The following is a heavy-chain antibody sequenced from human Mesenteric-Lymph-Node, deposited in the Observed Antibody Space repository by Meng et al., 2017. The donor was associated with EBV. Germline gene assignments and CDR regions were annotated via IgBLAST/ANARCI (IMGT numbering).Heavy chain of an antibody. Sequence: HPQQGGSGRWTPSRTLSHPCADHGSSFSGIYWSGNRQPPGKGLEWIGEINHSESTNYNPSLKNRVTILVDTSNNQFSLKLSSVTAADTAVYYCARVFPDLDYWGQGTLVTVSS. CDR2: INHSEST. CDR3: ARVFPDLDY. J-gene: IGHJ4*02. V-gene: IGHV4-34*01. CDR1: GSSFSGIY.